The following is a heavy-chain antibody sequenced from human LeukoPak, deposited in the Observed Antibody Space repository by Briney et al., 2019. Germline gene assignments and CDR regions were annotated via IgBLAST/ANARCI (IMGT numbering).Heavy chain of an antibody. D-gene: IGHD3-22*01. V-gene: IGHV3-30-3*01. CDR2: ISYDGSNK. Sequence: PGRYLRLSCAASGFTFSSYAMHWVRQAPGKGLEWVAVISYDGSNKYYADSVKGRFTISRDNSKNTLYLQMNSLRAEDTAVYYCARASGDSSGYYYLGFDYWGQGTLVTVSS. J-gene: IGHJ4*02. CDR1: GFTFSSYA. CDR3: ARASGDSSGYYYLGFDY.